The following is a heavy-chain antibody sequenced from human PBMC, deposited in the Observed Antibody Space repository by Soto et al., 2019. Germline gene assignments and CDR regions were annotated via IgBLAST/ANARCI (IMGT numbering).Heavy chain of an antibody. CDR2: IYYSGST. Sequence: QVQLQESGPGLVKPSQTLSLTCTVSGGSISSGGYYWSWIRQHPGKGLEWIGYIYYSGSTYYNPSLKYRVTISVDTFKNQFSLKMSSVTAADTAVYYCARGPGLRLRGVIYGMDVWGQGTTVTVSS. J-gene: IGHJ6*02. CDR1: GGSISSGGYY. CDR3: ARGPGLRLRGVIYGMDV. V-gene: IGHV4-31*03. D-gene: IGHD3-10*01.